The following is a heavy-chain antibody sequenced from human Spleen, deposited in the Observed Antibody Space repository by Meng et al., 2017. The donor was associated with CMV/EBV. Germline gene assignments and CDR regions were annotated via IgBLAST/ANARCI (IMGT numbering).Heavy chain of an antibody. J-gene: IGHJ6*02. V-gene: IGHV1-18*01. Sequence: ASVKVSCKASGYTFASYGISWVRQAPGQGLEWMGWISTYNGNTNYAQKVQGRVTMTTDTSTSTAYMELRSLRSDDTAIYYCARDGGGVTTAYYYGMDVWGQGTTVTVSS. D-gene: IGHD4-11*01. CDR1: GYTFASYG. CDR3: ARDGGGVTTAYYYGMDV. CDR2: ISTYNGNT.